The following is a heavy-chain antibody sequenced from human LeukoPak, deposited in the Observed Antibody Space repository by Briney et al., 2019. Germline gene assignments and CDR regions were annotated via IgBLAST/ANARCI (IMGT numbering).Heavy chain of an antibody. D-gene: IGHD5-12*01. V-gene: IGHV1-2*02. J-gene: IGHJ4*02. Sequence: ASVKVSCKASGYTFTGYYMHWVRQAPGQGLEWMGWINPNSGGTNYAQKFQGRVTMTRDTSISTAYMELSRLRSDDTAVYYCARDPGYSGYDSDYWGQGTLVTVSS. CDR2: INPNSGGT. CDR3: ARDPGYSGYDSDY. CDR1: GYTFTGYY.